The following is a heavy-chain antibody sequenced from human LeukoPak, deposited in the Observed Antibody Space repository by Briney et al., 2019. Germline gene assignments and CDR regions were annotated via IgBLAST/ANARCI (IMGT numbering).Heavy chain of an antibody. CDR3: ARLDGNWNYFDY. V-gene: IGHV4-59*08. CDR1: GASITTYY. D-gene: IGHD1-20*01. CDR2: IHYSGST. Sequence: SETLSLTCSVSGASITTYYWSWIRQPPGKGLEWIAYIHYSGSTSYNPSLKSRLTISLDTSKNQFSLKLSSVTAADTAVYHCARLDGNWNYFDYWGQGTLVTVSS. J-gene: IGHJ4*02.